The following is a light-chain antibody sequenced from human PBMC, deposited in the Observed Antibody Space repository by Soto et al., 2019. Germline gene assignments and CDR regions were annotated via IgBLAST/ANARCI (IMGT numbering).Light chain of an antibody. V-gene: IGLV2-23*01. CDR3: CSYAGSSSLV. CDR1: SSDVGAYSL. Sequence: QSVPSHPASVSGSPGHSITISCTGNSSDVGAYSLISWYQQQPGKAPKLVIYGASERPSGVSDRFSGSKSGNTASLTISGLQPEEEADYYCCSYAGSSSLVFGTGTKVT. CDR2: GAS. J-gene: IGLJ1*01.